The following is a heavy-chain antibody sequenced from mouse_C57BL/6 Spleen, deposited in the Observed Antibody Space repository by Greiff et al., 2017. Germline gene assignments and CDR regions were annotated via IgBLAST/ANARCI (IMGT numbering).Heavy chain of an antibody. V-gene: IGHV5-9-1*02. J-gene: IGHJ4*01. D-gene: IGHD2-5*01. Sequence: EVKLVESGEGLVKPGGSLKLSCAASGFTFSSYAMSWVRQTPEKRLEWVAYISSGGGYIYYADTVKGRFTIARDNARNTLYLQMSSLKSEDTAMYYFTRDREGDYSKGYAMDYWGQGTSVTVSS. CDR3: TRDREGDYSKGYAMDY. CDR2: ISSGGGYI. CDR1: GFTFSSYA.